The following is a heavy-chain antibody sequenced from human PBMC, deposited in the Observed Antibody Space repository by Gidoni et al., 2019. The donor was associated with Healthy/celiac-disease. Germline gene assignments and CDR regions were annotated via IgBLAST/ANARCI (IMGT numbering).Heavy chain of an antibody. CDR1: GFTFSSYA. D-gene: IGHD3-10*01. V-gene: IGHV3-23*01. J-gene: IGHJ4*02. CDR2: ISGSGGST. Sequence: EVQLLESGGGLVQPGGSLRLSCAASGFTFSSYAMSWVRPAPGKGLEWVSAISGSGGSTYYADSVKVRFTISRDNSKNTLYLQMNSLRAEDTAVYYCARNYGSGMEDYWGQGTLVTVSS. CDR3: ARNYGSGMEDY.